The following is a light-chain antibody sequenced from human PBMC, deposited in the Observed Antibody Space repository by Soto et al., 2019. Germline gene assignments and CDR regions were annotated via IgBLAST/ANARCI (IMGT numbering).Light chain of an antibody. CDR1: QGTSSN. CDR3: QQLNSHPLT. Sequence: DIQLTQSPPFLSASVGDRVTISCRASQGTSSNLAWYQQKPGKAPKLLIYAASTLQSGVPSRFSGSGSGTEFTLTISSLQPEDFATYYCQQLNSHPLTFGGGTKVEIK. J-gene: IGKJ4*01. CDR2: AAS. V-gene: IGKV1-9*01.